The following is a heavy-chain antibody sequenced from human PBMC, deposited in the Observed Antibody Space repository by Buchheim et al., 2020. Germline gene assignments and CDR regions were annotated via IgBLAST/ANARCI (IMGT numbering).Heavy chain of an antibody. D-gene: IGHD2-2*01. CDR2: IWYDGSNK. V-gene: IGHV3-33*01. J-gene: IGHJ4*02. Sequence: QVQLVESGGGVVQPGRSLRLSCAASGFTFSSYGMHWVRQAPGKGLEWVAVIWYDGSNKYYADSVKGRFTISRDNSKNTLYLQMNSLRAEDTAVYYCARAEVYCSSTSCYYFDYWGQGTL. CDR3: ARAEVYCSSTSCYYFDY. CDR1: GFTFSSYG.